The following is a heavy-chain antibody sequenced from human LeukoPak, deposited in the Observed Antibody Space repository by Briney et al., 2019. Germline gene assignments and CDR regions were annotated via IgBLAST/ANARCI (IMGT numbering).Heavy chain of an antibody. CDR2: IYYSGST. CDR3: SSLLRRGWDNWFDP. CDR1: GGSFSGYY. V-gene: IGHV4-59*12. J-gene: IGHJ5*02. D-gene: IGHD3-16*01. Sequence: SETLSLTCAVYGGSFSGYYWSWIRQPPGKGLEWIGYIYYSGSTNYNPPLKSRVTIPVDTSKNQFSLTLSSVTAADTAVYYFSSLLRRGWDNWFDPWGQGTLVTVSS.